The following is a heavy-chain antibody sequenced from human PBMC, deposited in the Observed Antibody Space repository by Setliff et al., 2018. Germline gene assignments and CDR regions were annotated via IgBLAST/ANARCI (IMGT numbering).Heavy chain of an antibody. CDR2: IYYSGST. V-gene: IGHV4-39*01. Sequence: SETLSLTCTVSDVSISSSIFYWAWIRQPPGKGLEWIGSIYYSGSTYYNPSLTSRVTISVDTSKNQFSLKLSSVTAADTAVYYCASLPYYDSGGYAPSYYWGQGTLVTVSS. CDR1: DVSISSSIFY. CDR3: ASLPYYDSGGYAPSYY. D-gene: IGHD3-22*01. J-gene: IGHJ4*02.